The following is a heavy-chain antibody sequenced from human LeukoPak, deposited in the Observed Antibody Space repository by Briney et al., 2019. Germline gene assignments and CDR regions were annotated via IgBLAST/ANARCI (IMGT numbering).Heavy chain of an antibody. Sequence: GGSLRLSCAASGFTFSSYSMNWVRQAPGKGLEWVSYISSSSSTIYYADSVKGRFTISRDNAKNSLYLQMNSLRAEDTAVYYCARDRITMVRGVISFLGPNDYWGRRTLVTVSS. CDR3: ARDRITMVRGVISFLGPNDY. J-gene: IGHJ4*02. CDR2: ISSSSSTI. D-gene: IGHD3-10*01. V-gene: IGHV3-48*01. CDR1: GFTFSSYS.